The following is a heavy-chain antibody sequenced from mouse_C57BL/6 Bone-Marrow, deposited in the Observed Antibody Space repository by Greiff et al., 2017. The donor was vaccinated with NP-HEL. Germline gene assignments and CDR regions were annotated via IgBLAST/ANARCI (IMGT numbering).Heavy chain of an antibody. CDR2: IYPRSGNT. CDR3: ARGGGYYFWYVDV. V-gene: IGHV1-81*01. CDR1: GYTFTSYG. J-gene: IGHJ1*03. Sequence: QVQLQQSGAELARPGASVKLSCKASGYTFTSYGISWVKQRTGQGLEWIGEIYPRSGNTYYNEKFKGKATLTADTSSSTAYMELRSLTSEDSAVYSCARGGGYYFWYVDVGGTGTAVTVSS. D-gene: IGHD2-3*01.